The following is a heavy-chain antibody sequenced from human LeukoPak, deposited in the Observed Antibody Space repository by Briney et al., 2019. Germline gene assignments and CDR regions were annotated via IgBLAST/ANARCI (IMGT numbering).Heavy chain of an antibody. CDR1: GVNIRGFA. Sequence: GGALRLFLSSSGVNIRGFAIEWVRPAFGEGLELIGRIRANRNNYATAYAASVRGRFTISRDDSKNTAFLEMSSLKTEDTAVYYCTGRDDYGDYWGQGIVVTVSS. V-gene: IGHV3-73*01. CDR3: TGRDDYGDY. J-gene: IGHJ4*02. CDR2: IRANRNNYAT.